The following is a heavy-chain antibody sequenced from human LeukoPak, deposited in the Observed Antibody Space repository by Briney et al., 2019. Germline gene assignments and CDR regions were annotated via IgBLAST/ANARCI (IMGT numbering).Heavy chain of an antibody. CDR1: GGSFSGYY. V-gene: IGHV4-34*01. CDR3: ARRGNELLWFGELRHKVTTNWFDP. CDR2: INHSGST. J-gene: IGHJ5*02. Sequence: PSETLSLTCAVYGGSFSGYYWSWIRQPPGKGLEWIGEINHSGSTNYNPSLKSRVTISVDTSKNQFSLKLSSVTAADTAVYYCARRGNELLWFGELRHKVTTNWFDPWGQGTLVTVSS. D-gene: IGHD3-10*01.